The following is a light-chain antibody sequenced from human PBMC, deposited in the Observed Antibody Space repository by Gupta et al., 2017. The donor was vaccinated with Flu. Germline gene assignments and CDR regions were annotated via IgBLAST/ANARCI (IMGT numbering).Light chain of an antibody. J-gene: IGLJ3*02. CDR2: EGT. Sequence: QSALTQPASVSGSPGQSITISCTGTSSNNLASWYQQHVGKGPKLIIYEGTKRPSGVSNRISGSKSGNTASLTISGLQAEDEAHYHCCLYTGRRSWVFGGGTKLTVL. CDR3: CLYTGRRSWV. V-gene: IGLV2-23*01. CDR1: SSNNL.